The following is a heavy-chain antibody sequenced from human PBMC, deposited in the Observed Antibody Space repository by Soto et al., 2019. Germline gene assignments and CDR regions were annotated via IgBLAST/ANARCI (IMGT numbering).Heavy chain of an antibody. J-gene: IGHJ6*03. CDR3: ARPMVRGVIITGYYYYYMDV. Sequence: GASVKVSCEASGYTFTSYDINWVRQATGQGLEWMGWMNPNSGNTGYAQKFQGRVTMTRNTSISTAYMELSSLRSEDTAVYYCARPMVRGVIITGYYYYYMDVWGKGTTVTVS. CDR2: MNPNSGNT. V-gene: IGHV1-8*01. CDR1: GYTFTSYD. D-gene: IGHD3-10*01.